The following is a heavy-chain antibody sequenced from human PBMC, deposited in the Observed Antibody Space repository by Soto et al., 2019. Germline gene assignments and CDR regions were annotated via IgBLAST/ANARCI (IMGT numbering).Heavy chain of an antibody. CDR3: AKFGDYYYSLFDY. V-gene: IGHV3-23*01. J-gene: IGHJ4*02. D-gene: IGHD3-22*01. CDR1: GFIFMNYA. CDR2: ITLSGGSA. Sequence: EVQLSESGGGLVHPGGSLRLSCAASGFIFMNYAMSWVRQAPGKGLEWVSVITLSGGSAYYADSVKGRFTISRDNSQNTLYLQMNSLRAEDTAVYYCAKFGDYYYSLFDYWGQGTPVTVSS.